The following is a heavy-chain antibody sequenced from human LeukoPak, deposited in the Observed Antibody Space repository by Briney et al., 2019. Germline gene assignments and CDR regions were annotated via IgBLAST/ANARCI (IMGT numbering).Heavy chain of an antibody. D-gene: IGHD6-19*01. CDR2: ISFSGSPI. CDR3: ASGGISGWYY. V-gene: IGHV3-48*03. J-gene: IGHJ4*02. CDR1: GFTFSTYE. Sequence: GGSLRLSCAASGFTFSTYEMNWVRQAPGRGLEWVSYISFSGSPIYYADSLRGRFTISRDNAKNSLYLQMNSLRVEDTAVYYCASGGISGWYYWGQGTLVTVSS.